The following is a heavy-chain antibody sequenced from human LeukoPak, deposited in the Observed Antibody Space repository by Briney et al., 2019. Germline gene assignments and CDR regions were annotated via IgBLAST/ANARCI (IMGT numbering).Heavy chain of an antibody. CDR1: GGSFSGYY. J-gene: IGHJ4*02. CDR3: RLHGSSWYYFDY. Sequence: KSSETLSLTCAVYGGSFSGYYWSWIRQPPGKGLEWIGEINHSGSTNYNPSLKSRVTISVDTSKNQFSLKLSSVTAADTAVYYCRLHGSSWYYFDYWGQGTLVTVSS. CDR2: INHSGST. D-gene: IGHD6-13*01. V-gene: IGHV4-34*01.